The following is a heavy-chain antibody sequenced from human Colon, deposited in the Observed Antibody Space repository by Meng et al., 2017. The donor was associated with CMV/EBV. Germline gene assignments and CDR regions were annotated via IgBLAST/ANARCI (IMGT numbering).Heavy chain of an antibody. CDR3: ARDSNLSGLAY. CDR1: GASITSYY. D-gene: IGHD3-10*01. J-gene: IGHJ4*02. V-gene: IGHV4-4*07. Sequence: QVPLREAGPGLVKPSETLSLTCTVSGASITSYYGSWIRKPAGKGLEWIGRVYISGNTNYNPSLKSRVTMSIDTSKNQLSLNIRSVTAADTAVYYCARDSNLSGLAYWGQGTLVTVSS. CDR2: VYISGNT.